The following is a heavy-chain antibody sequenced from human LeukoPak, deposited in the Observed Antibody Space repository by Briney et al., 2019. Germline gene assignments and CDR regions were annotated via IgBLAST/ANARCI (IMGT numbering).Heavy chain of an antibody. CDR3: ARSPVLRYFDWSTSAWYFDL. V-gene: IGHV4-31*03. CDR2: IYYSGST. Sequence: SQTLSLTCTVSGGSISSGGYFWRWGRQHRGRGLEWLGYIYYSGSTYYNPSLKSRVTIPVDTPKNQFSLKLSSVTAPATAVYYCARSPVLRYFDWSTSAWYFDLWGRGTLVTVSS. J-gene: IGHJ2*01. D-gene: IGHD3-9*01. CDR1: GGSISSGGYF.